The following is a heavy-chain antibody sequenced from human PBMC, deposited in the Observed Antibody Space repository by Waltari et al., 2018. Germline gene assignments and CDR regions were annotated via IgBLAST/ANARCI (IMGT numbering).Heavy chain of an antibody. CDR1: GGSFSGYY. D-gene: IGHD2-21*01. CDR3: AIEIFRQEGAFDI. V-gene: IGHV4-34*01. J-gene: IGHJ3*02. CDR2: INNSGST. Sequence: QVQLQQWGAGLLKPSETLSLTCAVYGGSFSGYYWSWIRQPPGKGLEWIGEINNSGSTNYNPYLKSRVTISVDTSKNQFSLKLSSVTAADTAVYYCAIEIFRQEGAFDIWGQGTMVTVSS.